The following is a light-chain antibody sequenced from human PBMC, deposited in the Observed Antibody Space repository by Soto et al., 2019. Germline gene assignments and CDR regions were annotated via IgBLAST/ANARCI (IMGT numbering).Light chain of an antibody. CDR3: SAWDDSLSGHVV. V-gene: IGLV1-47*02. J-gene: IGLJ2*01. Sequence: QSVLTQPPSASGTPGQRVTSSCYGSSSNIGSNYVYWYQQLPGTAPKLLIYINNQRPSGVPDRFSGSKSGTSASLDIRGLRSEDESDYCGSAWDDSLSGHVVFCGVTTLTVL. CDR1: SSNIGSNY. CDR2: INN.